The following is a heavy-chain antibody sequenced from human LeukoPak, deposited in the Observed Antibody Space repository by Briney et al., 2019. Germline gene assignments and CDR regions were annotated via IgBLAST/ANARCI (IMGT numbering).Heavy chain of an antibody. CDR3: AKAVAVAGSTRGYFQH. Sequence: GGSLRLSCAASGFTVSSNYMSWVRQAPGKGLEWVSVIYSGGSTYYADSVKGRFTISRDNSKNTLYLQMDSLRAEDTAVYYCAKAVAVAGSTRGYFQHWGQGTLVTVSS. J-gene: IGHJ1*01. CDR1: GFTVSSNY. D-gene: IGHD6-19*01. V-gene: IGHV3-53*01. CDR2: IYSGGST.